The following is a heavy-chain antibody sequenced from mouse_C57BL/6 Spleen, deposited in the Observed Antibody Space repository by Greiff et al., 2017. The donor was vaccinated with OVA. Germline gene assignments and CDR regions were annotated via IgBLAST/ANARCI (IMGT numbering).Heavy chain of an antibody. CDR2: IDPENGDT. D-gene: IGHD1-1*01. Sequence: EVQLQQPGAELVRPGASVKLSCTASGFNIKDDYMHWVKQRPEQGLEWIGWIDPENGDTEYASKFQGKATITADTSSNTAYLQLSSLTSEDTAVYYCTTPFYGTSYAMDYWGQGTSVTVSS. J-gene: IGHJ4*01. V-gene: IGHV14-4*01. CDR1: GFNIKDDY. CDR3: TTPFYGTSYAMDY.